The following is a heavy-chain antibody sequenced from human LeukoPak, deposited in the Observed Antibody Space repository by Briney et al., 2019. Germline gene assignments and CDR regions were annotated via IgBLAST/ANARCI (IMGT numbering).Heavy chain of an antibody. V-gene: IGHV1-18*01. J-gene: IGHJ6*03. CDR2: ISAYNGNT. D-gene: IGHD1-7*01. CDR1: GYTFTSYG. CDR3: ASGTGTTGSLYYYYMDV. Sequence: GASVKVSCKASGYTFTSYGISWVRQAPGQGLERMGWISAYNGNTNYAQKLQGRVTMTTDTSTSTAYMELRSLRSDDTAVYYCASGTGTTGSLYYYYMDVWGKGTTVTVSS.